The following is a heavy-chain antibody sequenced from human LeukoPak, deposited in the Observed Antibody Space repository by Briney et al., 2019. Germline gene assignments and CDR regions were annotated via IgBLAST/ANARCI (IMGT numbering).Heavy chain of an antibody. CDR2: VLPLFGTA. Sequence: ASVTVSFTASVGTFSNFALSWVRQAPGQGLEWVGRVLPLFGTANYAQKFQGRVTITADKSTSTGYMELSSLRSEDTAVYYCAGLKVDYSGSAGYYYLDYWGQGTLVTVSS. V-gene: IGHV1-69*06. CDR3: AGLKVDYSGSAGYYYLDY. CDR1: VGTFSNFA. D-gene: IGHD3-22*01. J-gene: IGHJ4*02.